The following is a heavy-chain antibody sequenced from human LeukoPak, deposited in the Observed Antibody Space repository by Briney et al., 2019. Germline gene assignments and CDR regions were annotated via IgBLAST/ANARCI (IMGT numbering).Heavy chain of an antibody. Sequence: GGSLRLSCAASGFTFSSYSMNWVRQAPGKGLEWVSSISSSSSYIYYADSVKGRFTISRDNAKNSLYLQMNSLRAEDTAVYYCARDLAAVSSFDYWGQGTLVTVSS. CDR3: ARDLAAVSSFDY. V-gene: IGHV3-21*01. D-gene: IGHD6-25*01. CDR1: GFTFSSYS. J-gene: IGHJ4*02. CDR2: ISSSSSYI.